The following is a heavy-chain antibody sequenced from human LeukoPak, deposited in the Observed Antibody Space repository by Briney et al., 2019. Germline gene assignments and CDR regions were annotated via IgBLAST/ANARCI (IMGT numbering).Heavy chain of an antibody. CDR2: IYSSGSSP. CDR1: GDSISSTSYY. Sequence: SETLSLTCTVSGDSISSTSYYWGWIRQPPGKGLEWIGSIYSSGSSPSYNPSLKSRVTISVGTSKNLFSLRLSSVTAADTAVYYCARPSSDGSYYYWGQGTLVTVSS. CDR3: ARPSSDGSYYY. V-gene: IGHV4-39*01. D-gene: IGHD1-26*01. J-gene: IGHJ4*02.